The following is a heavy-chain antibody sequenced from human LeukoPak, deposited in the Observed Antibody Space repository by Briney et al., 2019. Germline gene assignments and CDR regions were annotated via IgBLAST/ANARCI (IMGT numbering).Heavy chain of an antibody. Sequence: GGSLRLSCAASGFTFSDYALIWVRQAPGKGLEWISAIRGTGGTTYYADSVKGRCTISRDNSKNTVYLQMNSRRGEDTALYFCGKDPNGDYVGAFDFWGPGTMVTVSS. CDR2: IRGTGGTT. CDR3: GKDPNGDYVGAFDF. V-gene: IGHV3-23*01. CDR1: GFTFSDYA. J-gene: IGHJ3*01. D-gene: IGHD4-17*01.